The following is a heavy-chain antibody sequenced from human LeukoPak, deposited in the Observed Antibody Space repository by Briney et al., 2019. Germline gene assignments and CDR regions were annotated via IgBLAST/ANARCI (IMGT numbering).Heavy chain of an antibody. CDR2: ISSSSSYI. CDR3: ARDSGVIAAAGRDFDY. Sequence: PGGSLRLSCAASGSTFSSYSMNWVRQAPGKGLEWVSSISSSSSYIYYADSVKGRFTISRDNAKNSLYLQMNSLRAEDTAVYYCARDSGVIAAAGRDFDYWGQGTLVTVSS. D-gene: IGHD6-13*01. J-gene: IGHJ4*02. V-gene: IGHV3-21*01. CDR1: GSTFSSYS.